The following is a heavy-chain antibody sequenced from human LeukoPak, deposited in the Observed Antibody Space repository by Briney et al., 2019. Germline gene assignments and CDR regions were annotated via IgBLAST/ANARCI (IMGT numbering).Heavy chain of an antibody. CDR1: GFTFSSYA. Sequence: GGSLRLSCAASGFTFSSYAMHWVRQAPGKGLEWVAFIRYDGSNKYYADSVKGRFTISRDNSKNTLYLQMNSLRAEDTAVYYCAKDRIAVAQNFDYWGQGTLVTVSS. D-gene: IGHD6-19*01. CDR2: IRYDGSNK. V-gene: IGHV3-30*02. J-gene: IGHJ4*02. CDR3: AKDRIAVAQNFDY.